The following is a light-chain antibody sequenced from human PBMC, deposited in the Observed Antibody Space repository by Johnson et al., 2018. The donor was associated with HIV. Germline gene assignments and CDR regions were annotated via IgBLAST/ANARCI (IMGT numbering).Light chain of an antibody. Sequence: QSVLTQPPSVSAAPGQKVTISCSGSSSNIGNNYVSWYQQLPGTAPKLLIYENNKRPSGIPDRFSGSKSCTSATLGITGLQTGDEADYYCGTWDTSLSAGGVFGTGTKFTVL. J-gene: IGLJ1*01. V-gene: IGLV1-51*02. CDR2: ENN. CDR3: GTWDTSLSAGGV. CDR1: SSNIGNNY.